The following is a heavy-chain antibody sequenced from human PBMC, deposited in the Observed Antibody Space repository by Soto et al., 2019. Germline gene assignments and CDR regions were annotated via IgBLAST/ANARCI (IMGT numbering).Heavy chain of an antibody. CDR2: IIPIFGTA. D-gene: IGHD3-22*01. J-gene: IGHJ4*02. Sequence: QVQLVQSGAEVKKPGSSVKVSCKASGGTFSSYAISWVRQAPGQGLEWMGGIIPIFGTANYAQKFQGRVTITADESTSTAYMELSSLRSEDTAVYYCASPRVPKYYYDSSGYSERRAFDYWGQGTLVTVSS. V-gene: IGHV1-69*01. CDR1: GGTFSSYA. CDR3: ASPRVPKYYYDSSGYSERRAFDY.